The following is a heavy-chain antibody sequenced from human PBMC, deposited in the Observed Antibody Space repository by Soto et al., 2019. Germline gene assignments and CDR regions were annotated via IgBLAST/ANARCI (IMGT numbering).Heavy chain of an antibody. J-gene: IGHJ6*02. CDR2: IKTSAGGGAT. Sequence: LRLSCVASGFSFNEAWMNWVRQAPGQGLEWVGRIKTSAGGGATNYAAPVQGRFTISRDDSKNTLYLHMNSLRTEDTAIYYCTTGSVEGIWGQGTTVTVSS. D-gene: IGHD2-15*01. CDR1: GFSFNEAW. V-gene: IGHV3-15*07. CDR3: TTGSVEGI.